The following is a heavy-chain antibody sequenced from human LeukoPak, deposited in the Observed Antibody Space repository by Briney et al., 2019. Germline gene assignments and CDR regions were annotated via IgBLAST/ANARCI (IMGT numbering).Heavy chain of an antibody. CDR3: AKLYSSSWSPTIYFDY. J-gene: IGHJ4*02. CDR2: ISPSGGIT. D-gene: IGHD6-13*01. CDR1: GFTFSSHG. Sequence: GGSLRLSCAASGFTFSSHGMNWVRQAPGKGLEWVSGISPSGGITYYTDSVKGRFTISRDNAKNSLYLQMNSLRAEDTAVYYCAKLYSSSWSPTIYFDYWGQGTLVTVSS. V-gene: IGHV3-23*01.